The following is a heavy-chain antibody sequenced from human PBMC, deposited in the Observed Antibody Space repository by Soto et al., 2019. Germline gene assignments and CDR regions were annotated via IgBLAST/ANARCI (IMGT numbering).Heavy chain of an antibody. D-gene: IGHD3-9*01. CDR1: GFSFSNYG. Sequence: VHLMESGGGVVQPGKSQRLSCAAFGFSFSNYGMHWVRQAPGKGLEWVAAASYDGGITYYAEAVKGRFTVSRDNSKNTLYLQMNSLTTEDTGVYYCAKDGTEYYDVVTGRLESWGRGTLVTVS. J-gene: IGHJ4*02. V-gene: IGHV3-30*18. CDR2: ASYDGGIT. CDR3: AKDGTEYYDVVTGRLES.